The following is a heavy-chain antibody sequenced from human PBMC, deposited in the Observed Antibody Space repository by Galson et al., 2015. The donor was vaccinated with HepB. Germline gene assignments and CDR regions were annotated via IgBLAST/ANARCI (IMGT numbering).Heavy chain of an antibody. D-gene: IGHD3-9*01. CDR3: ARELYWYPTCYYMGLERSRNWFDP. Sequence: SVKVSCKASGYTFTSYAMNWVRQAPGQGLEWMGWINTNTENPTYAQGFTGRFVFSLDTSVSTAYLQISSLKAEDTAVYYCARELYWYPTCYYMGLERSRNWFDPWGQGTLVTVSS. CDR2: INTNTENP. V-gene: IGHV7-4-1*02. J-gene: IGHJ5*02. CDR1: GYTFTSYA.